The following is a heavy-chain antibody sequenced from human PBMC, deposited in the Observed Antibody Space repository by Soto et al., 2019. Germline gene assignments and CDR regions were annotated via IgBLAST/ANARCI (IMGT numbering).Heavy chain of an antibody. CDR2: IFYSGNT. D-gene: IGHD3-3*01. CDR1: GDSIGGSNFY. J-gene: IGHJ5*02. CDR3: VRTGRIAIFGVVTEFDP. Sequence: SETLSLTCTVSGDSIGGSNFYWGWLRQPPGKGLEWIGSIFYSGNTYYNPSLKSRVIMSVDTSKNQLSLRLNSVTAADTAVYYCVRTGRIAIFGVVTEFDPWGPGTLVTVSS. V-gene: IGHV4-39*01.